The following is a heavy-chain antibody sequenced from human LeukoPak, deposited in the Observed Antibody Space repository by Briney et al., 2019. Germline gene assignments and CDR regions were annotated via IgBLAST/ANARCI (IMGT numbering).Heavy chain of an antibody. CDR2: ISWNSGII. J-gene: IGHJ4*02. CDR1: GFKFDDYT. Sequence: GGSLRLSCAASGFKFDDYTMHWVRQAPGRGLEWVSSISWNSGIIGHAESVKGRFTTSRDNANNYLYLQMSSLSDDDTALYYCAGGRQPDGRRPYDYWGQGTLVTVSS. CDR3: AGGRQPDGRRPYDY. D-gene: IGHD3-16*01. V-gene: IGHV3-9*01.